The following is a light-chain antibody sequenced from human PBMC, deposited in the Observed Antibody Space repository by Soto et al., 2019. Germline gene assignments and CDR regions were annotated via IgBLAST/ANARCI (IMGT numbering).Light chain of an antibody. V-gene: IGKV3-20*01. CDR3: QQYAGSPST. CDR1: QTVTSNY. Sequence: EIVLTQSPGTPSLSPGERATLSCRASQTVTSNYLAWYQRKPGQAPRLLIYGASSRATDIPDRFSGSGSGTDFTLTITRLEPEDFAVYFCQQYAGSPSTFGQGTKVEIK. CDR2: GAS. J-gene: IGKJ1*01.